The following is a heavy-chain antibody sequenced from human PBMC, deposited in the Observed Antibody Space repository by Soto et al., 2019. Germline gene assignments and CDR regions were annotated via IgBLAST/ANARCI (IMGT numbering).Heavy chain of an antibody. D-gene: IGHD6-6*01. Sequence: PGESLKISCKGSGYSFTIYWIAWVRQMPGKGLEWMGMIYPGDSDTRYSPSFQGQVTISADKSITTAYLQWSSLSASDTAMYYCARSYSSSSYFDYWGQGALVNVSS. CDR1: GYSFTIYW. CDR3: ARSYSSSSYFDY. J-gene: IGHJ4*02. CDR2: IYPGDSDT. V-gene: IGHV5-51*01.